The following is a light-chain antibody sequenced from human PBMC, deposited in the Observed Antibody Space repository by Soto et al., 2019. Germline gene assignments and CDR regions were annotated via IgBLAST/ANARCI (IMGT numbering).Light chain of an antibody. CDR1: QSVSSSY. Sequence: IVLTHSPDTLSLSPGERATLSCRASQSVSSSYLAWYQQRPGQAPRLFIYGASSRATGIPDRFSGSGSGTDFTLTISRLEPEDFAVYYCQQYGRSPLTFGQGTKVDIK. CDR3: QQYGRSPLT. V-gene: IGKV3-20*01. J-gene: IGKJ1*01. CDR2: GAS.